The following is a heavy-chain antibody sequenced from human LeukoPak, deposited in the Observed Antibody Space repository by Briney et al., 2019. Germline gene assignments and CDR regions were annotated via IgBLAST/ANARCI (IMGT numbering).Heavy chain of an antibody. CDR3: ARGSSSGSYY. J-gene: IGHJ4*02. CDR2: ISYDGSNK. CDR1: GFTFSSYA. V-gene: IGHV3-30-3*01. D-gene: IGHD1-26*01. Sequence: GGSLRLSCAASGFTFSSYAMHWVRQAPGKGLEWVAVISYDGSNKYYADSVKGRFTISRDNSKNTLYLQMNSLRAEDTAVYYCARGSSSGSYYWGQGTLVTVSS.